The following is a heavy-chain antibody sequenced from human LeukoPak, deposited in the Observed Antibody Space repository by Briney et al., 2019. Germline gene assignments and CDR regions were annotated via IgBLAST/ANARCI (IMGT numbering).Heavy chain of an antibody. CDR1: GGSIKSNNW. Sequence: NPSETLSLTCAVSGGSIKSNNWWSWVRQPPGKGLEWIGEIYHSGSTNYNPSLESRVTVSVDKSKNQFSLDLSSVTAADTAVYYCARGPPRRYGMDVWGQGTTVTVSS. CDR2: IYHSGST. CDR3: ARGPPRRYGMDV. J-gene: IGHJ6*02. V-gene: IGHV4-4*02.